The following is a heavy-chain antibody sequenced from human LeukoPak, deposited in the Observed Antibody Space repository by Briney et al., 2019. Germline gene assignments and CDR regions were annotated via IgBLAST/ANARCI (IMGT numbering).Heavy chain of an antibody. V-gene: IGHV3-23*01. D-gene: IGHD6-13*01. Sequence: PGGSLRLSCAVSGFTFSNYAMTWVRQAPGKGLEWVSVIFGSGGSTYYVDSVKGRFTISRDNSKNTLYLQMNSLRAEDTAVYYCAKSDISAAGTFDSWGQGTLVTVSS. CDR2: IFGSGGST. J-gene: IGHJ4*02. CDR1: GFTFSNYA. CDR3: AKSDISAAGTFDS.